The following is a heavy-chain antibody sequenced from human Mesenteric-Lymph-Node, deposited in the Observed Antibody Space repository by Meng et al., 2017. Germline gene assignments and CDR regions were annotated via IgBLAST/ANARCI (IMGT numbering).Heavy chain of an antibody. CDR2: ISSSSSYI. CDR1: GFTFSSYS. V-gene: IGHV3-21*01. CDR3: ARDSSSTSR. D-gene: IGHD2-2*01. Sequence: GESLKIACAASGFTFSSYSMNWVRQAPGKGLEWVSSISSSSSYIYDADSVKGRFTISRDNAKNSLYLQMNSLRAEDTAVYYCARDSSSTSRWGQGTLVTVSS. J-gene: IGHJ4*02.